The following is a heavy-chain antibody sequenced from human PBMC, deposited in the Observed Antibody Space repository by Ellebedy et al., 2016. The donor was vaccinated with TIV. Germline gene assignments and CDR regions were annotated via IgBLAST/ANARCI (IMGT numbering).Heavy chain of an antibody. V-gene: IGHV1-3*01. Sequence: AASVKVSCKASGYTFATYAMHWVRQAPGQRLEWMGWINAGNGNTKYSQKFQGRVAITRDTSASTAYMELSSLRSEDTAVYYCAREGMAKLDYWGQGTLVTVSS. J-gene: IGHJ4*02. CDR1: GYTFATYA. D-gene: IGHD6-13*01. CDR3: AREGMAKLDY. CDR2: INAGNGNT.